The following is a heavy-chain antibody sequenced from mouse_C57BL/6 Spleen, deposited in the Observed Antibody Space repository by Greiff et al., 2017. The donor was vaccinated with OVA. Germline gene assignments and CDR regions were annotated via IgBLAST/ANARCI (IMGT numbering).Heavy chain of an antibody. Sequence: QVQLKESGAELARPGASVKLSCKASGYTFTSYGISWVKQRTGQGLEWIGEIYPRSGNTYYNEKFKGKATLTADKSSSTAYMELRSLTSEDSAVYFCARSSYYGSSYWYFDVWGTGTTVTVSS. CDR3: ARSSYYGSSYWYFDV. CDR2: IYPRSGNT. CDR1: GYTFTSYG. J-gene: IGHJ1*03. D-gene: IGHD1-1*01. V-gene: IGHV1-81*01.